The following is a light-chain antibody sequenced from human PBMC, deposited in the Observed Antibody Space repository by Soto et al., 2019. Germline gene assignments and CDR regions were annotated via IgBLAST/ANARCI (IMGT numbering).Light chain of an antibody. CDR3: SAWDASLGAIL. Sequence: QAVVSQPPSASGTPGQTVTISCSGRSSNIGSNVVNWYQQLPGTAPKLLIYNDDHRPSGVADRFSGSKSGTSASLAISGLQSDDEADYYCSAWDASLGAILFGGGTQLTVL. J-gene: IGLJ3*02. CDR2: NDD. CDR1: SSNIGSNV. V-gene: IGLV1-44*01.